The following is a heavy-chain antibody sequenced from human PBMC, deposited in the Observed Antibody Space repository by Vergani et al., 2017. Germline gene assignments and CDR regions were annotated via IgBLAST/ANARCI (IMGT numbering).Heavy chain of an antibody. CDR1: GYTLTELS. CDR3: ATEHRGVAGKLEYYNWFDP. CDR2: FDPEDGET. D-gene: IGHD6-19*01. Sequence: QVQLVQSGAEVKKPGASVKVSCKVSGYTLTELSMHWVRQAPGKGLEGMGGFDPEDGETIYAQKFQGRVTMTEDTSTDTADMELSSLRSEDTAVYYCATEHRGVAGKLEYYNWFDPWGQGTLVTVSS. V-gene: IGHV1-24*01. J-gene: IGHJ5*02.